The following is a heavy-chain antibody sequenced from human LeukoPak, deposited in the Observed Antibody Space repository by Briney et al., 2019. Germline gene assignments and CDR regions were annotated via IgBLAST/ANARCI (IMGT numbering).Heavy chain of an antibody. J-gene: IGHJ4*02. Sequence: GGSLRLSCAASGFTVSSNYMSWVRQAPGKGLEWVSVIYSGGSTYYADSVKGRFTISRDNSRNTLYLQMNSLRAEDTAVYYCATAGRLSYYFDYWGQGTLVTVSS. CDR3: ATAGRLSYYFDY. V-gene: IGHV3-53*01. D-gene: IGHD6-6*01. CDR2: IYSGGST. CDR1: GFTVSSNY.